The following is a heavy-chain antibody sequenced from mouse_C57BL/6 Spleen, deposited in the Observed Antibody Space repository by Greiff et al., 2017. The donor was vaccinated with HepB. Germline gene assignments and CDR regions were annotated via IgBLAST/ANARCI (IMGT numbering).Heavy chain of an antibody. Sequence: EVQLQQSGPGLAKPSQTLSLTCSVTGYSITSDYWNWIRKFPGNKLEYMGYISYSGSTYYNPSLKSRISITRDTSKNQYYLQLNSVTTEDTATYYCARRAYGNYPYYYAMDYWGQGTSVTVSS. D-gene: IGHD2-1*01. J-gene: IGHJ4*01. V-gene: IGHV3-8*01. CDR2: ISYSGST. CDR1: GYSITSDY. CDR3: ARRAYGNYPYYYAMDY.